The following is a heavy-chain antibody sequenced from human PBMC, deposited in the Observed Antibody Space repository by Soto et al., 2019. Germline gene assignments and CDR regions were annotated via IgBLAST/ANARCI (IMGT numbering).Heavy chain of an antibody. V-gene: IGHV3-30*18. CDR1: GFTFSSYA. J-gene: IGHJ4*02. D-gene: IGHD6-13*01. CDR2: ISYDGSNK. CDR3: AKDRYSSTLAWYYFDY. Sequence: VQLLESGGGLVQPGGSLRLSCAASGFTFSSYAMSWVRQAPGKGLEWVAVISYDGSNKYYADSVKGRFTISRDNSKNTLYLQMNSLRAEDTAVYYCAKDRYSSTLAWYYFDYWGQGTLVTVSS.